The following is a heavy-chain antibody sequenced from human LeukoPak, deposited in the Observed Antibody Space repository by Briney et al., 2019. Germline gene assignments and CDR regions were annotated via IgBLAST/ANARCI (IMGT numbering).Heavy chain of an antibody. V-gene: IGHV1-18*01. J-gene: IGHJ5*02. CDR3: ARDHSARPYDFWSGSNWFDP. CDR2: ISAYNGNT. Sequence: GASVKVSCKASGYTFTSYGISWVRQAPGQGLEWMGWISAYNGNTNYAQKLQGRVTMTTDTSTSTAYMELRSLRSDDTAVYYCARDHSARPYDFWSGSNWFDPWAREPWSPSPQ. CDR1: GYTFTSYG. D-gene: IGHD3-3*01.